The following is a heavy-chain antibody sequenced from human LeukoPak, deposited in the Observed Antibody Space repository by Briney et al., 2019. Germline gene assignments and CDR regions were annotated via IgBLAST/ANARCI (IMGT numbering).Heavy chain of an antibody. J-gene: IGHJ3*02. D-gene: IGHD6-13*01. CDR3: ARDQAAAGNAFDI. V-gene: IGHV1-18*01. CDR2: ISAYNGNT. CDR1: GYTFTSYG. Sequence: ASVKVSCKASGYTFTSYGISWVRQAPGQGLEWMGWISAYNGNTNYAQKLQGRVTMTTDTSTSTVYMELRSLRSDDTAVYYCARDQAAAGNAFDIWGQGTMVTVSS.